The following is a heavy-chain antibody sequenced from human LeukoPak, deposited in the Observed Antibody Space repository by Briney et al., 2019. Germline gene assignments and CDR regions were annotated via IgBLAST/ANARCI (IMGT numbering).Heavy chain of an antibody. J-gene: IGHJ4*02. V-gene: IGHV1-69*06. CDR3: ARHGYTTYYFDY. CDR1: GGTFSSYA. CDR2: IIPIFGTA. Sequence: GASVKVSCKASGGTFSSYAISWVRQAPGQGLEWMGGIIPIFGTANYAQKFQGRVTITADKSTSTAYMELSSLRSEDTAVYYCARHGYTTYYFDYWGQGTLVTVSS. D-gene: IGHD2-2*02.